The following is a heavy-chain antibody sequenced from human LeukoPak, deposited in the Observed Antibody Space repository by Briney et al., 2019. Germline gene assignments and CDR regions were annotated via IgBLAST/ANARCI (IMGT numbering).Heavy chain of an antibody. CDR3: ARAKDSYGEQTPFDS. J-gene: IGHJ4*02. D-gene: IGHD5-18*01. V-gene: IGHV3-53*04. CDR1: GFTVSSNY. Sequence: GGSLRLSCAASGFTVSSNYMSWVRQAPGKGLEWVSVIYSGGSTYYADSVTGRFTISRHNSQNTLYLQMNSLRAEDTAVYYCARAKDSYGEQTPFDSWGQGTLVTVSS. CDR2: IYSGGST.